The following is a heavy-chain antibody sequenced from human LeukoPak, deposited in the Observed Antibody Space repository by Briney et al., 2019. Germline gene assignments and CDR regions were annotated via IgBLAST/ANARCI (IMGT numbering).Heavy chain of an antibody. CDR3: GRILTGYAIDY. D-gene: IGHD3-9*01. Sequence: PSETLSLTCTVSGGSIGTYYWTWIRQPPGKRLEWIGYIYYSGSTYYSPSLKSRVTISVDTSKNQFSLKLSSVTAADTAVYHCGRILTGYAIDYWGQGTLVTVSS. CDR1: GGSIGTYY. J-gene: IGHJ4*02. V-gene: IGHV4-59*08. CDR2: IYYSGST.